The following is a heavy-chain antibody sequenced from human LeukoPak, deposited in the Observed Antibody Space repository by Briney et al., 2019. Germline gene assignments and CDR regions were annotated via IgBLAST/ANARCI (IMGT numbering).Heavy chain of an antibody. J-gene: IGHJ1*01. CDR2: ISANNGDT. CDR3: ASCHCTNGVCYGECEYFQH. CDR1: GYTFTNFD. V-gene: IGHV1-18*01. Sequence: GASVKVSCKASGYTFTNFDISWVRQAPGQGLEWMGWISANNGDTNYAQNLQGRVTMTTDTSTSTAYMELRSLRSDDTAVYYCASCHCTNGVCYGECEYFQHWGQGTLVTVSS. D-gene: IGHD2-8*01.